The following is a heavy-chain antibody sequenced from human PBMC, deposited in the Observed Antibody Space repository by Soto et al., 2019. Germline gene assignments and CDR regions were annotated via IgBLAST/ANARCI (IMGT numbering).Heavy chain of an antibody. CDR3: ATEKLRGTFDI. V-gene: IGHV1-8*02. Sequence: VASVKVSCKASGYTFTSYAISWVRQAPGQGLEWMGWMNPNNGNTGYAQKFQGRVTMTRDTSISTAYMELSSLTSEDTAVYYCATEKLRGTFDIWGQGTMVTVSS. CDR1: GYTFTSYA. J-gene: IGHJ3*02. CDR2: MNPNNGNT.